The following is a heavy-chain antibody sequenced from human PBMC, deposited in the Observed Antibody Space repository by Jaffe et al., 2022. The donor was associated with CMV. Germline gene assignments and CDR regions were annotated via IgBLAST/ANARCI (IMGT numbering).Heavy chain of an antibody. CDR3: ARDLAAAHTNDAFDI. CDR2: INAGNGNT. J-gene: IGHJ3*02. D-gene: IGHD6-13*01. V-gene: IGHV1-3*01. CDR1: GYTFTSYA. Sequence: QVQLVQSGAEVKKPGASVKVSCKASGYTFTSYAMHWVRQAPGQRLEWMGWINAGNGNTKYSQKFQGRVTITRDTSASTAYMELSSLRSEDTAVYYCARDLAAAHTNDAFDIWGQGTMVTVSS.